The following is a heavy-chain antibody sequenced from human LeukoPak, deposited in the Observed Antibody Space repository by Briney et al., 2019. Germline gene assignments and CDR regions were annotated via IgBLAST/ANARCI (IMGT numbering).Heavy chain of an antibody. V-gene: IGHV3-11*01. CDR3: ARRSWGLSGYYYYYYMDV. CDR2: ISSSGNTM. CDR1: GFTLSDYH. D-gene: IGHD2-21*01. J-gene: IGHJ6*03. Sequence: GGSLRLSCAASGFTLSDYHINWIRQAPGKGLEWVSDISSSGNTMYYADSVKGRFTISRDNAKNSLYLQMNSLRAEDTSVYYCARRSWGLSGYYYYYYMDVWGNGTTVTVSS.